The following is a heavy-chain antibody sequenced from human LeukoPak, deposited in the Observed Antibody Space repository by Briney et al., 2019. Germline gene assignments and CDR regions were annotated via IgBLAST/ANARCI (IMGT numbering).Heavy chain of an antibody. D-gene: IGHD6-19*01. J-gene: IGHJ4*02. CDR1: GGSIGSYY. CDR2: IYYSGST. Sequence: KPSETLSLTCSVSGGSIGSYYWSWIRQPPGKGLEWIGYIYYSGSTNYKPSLKSRLNISADTSKNQFSLKLNSVTAADTAVYYCARSEWLASFDYWGQGTLVTVSS. V-gene: IGHV4-59*08. CDR3: ARSEWLASFDY.